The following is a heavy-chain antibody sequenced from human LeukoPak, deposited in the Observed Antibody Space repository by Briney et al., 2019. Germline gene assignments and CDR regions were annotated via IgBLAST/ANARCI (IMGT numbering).Heavy chain of an antibody. CDR3: ASETIVASGTQP. CDR2: VVTTTT. J-gene: IGHJ5*02. V-gene: IGHV4-4*07. D-gene: IGHD2-21*01. Sequence: ASETLSLTCTVSGGSISTYSWTWVRQSPGKGLEWIGSVVTTTTKYSPALRSRVAISVDTSKNQFSLRLESVTTAEPAVYYCASETIVASGTQPWGKGALVTVSS. CDR1: GGSISTYS.